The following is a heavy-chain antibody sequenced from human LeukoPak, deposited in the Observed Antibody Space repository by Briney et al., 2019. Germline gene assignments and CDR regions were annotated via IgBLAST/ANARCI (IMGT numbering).Heavy chain of an antibody. CDR1: GFTFSSYE. J-gene: IGHJ4*02. CDR3: ARGSTPDTIVGYDY. V-gene: IGHV3-48*03. D-gene: IGHD1-26*01. CDR2: ISSSGSTI. Sequence: PGGSLRLSCAASGFTFSSYEMNWVRQAPGKGLEWVSYISSSGSTIYYADSVKGRFTISRGNAKNSLYLQMNSLRAEDTAVYYCARGSTPDTIVGYDYWGQGTLVTVSS.